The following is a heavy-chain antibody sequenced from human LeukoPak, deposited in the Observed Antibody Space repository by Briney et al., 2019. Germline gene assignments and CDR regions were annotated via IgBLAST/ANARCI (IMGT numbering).Heavy chain of an antibody. V-gene: IGHV4-4*08. CDR1: DGSISTSL. Sequence: SETLSLTCTVSDGSISTSLWSWIRQPPGKGLEWIGRIYTSGSTNYNPSLKSRVTISVDTSKNQFSLKLSSVTAADTAVYYCARALAGGGYNWFDPWGQGTLVTVSS. D-gene: IGHD3-10*01. CDR2: IYTSGST. J-gene: IGHJ5*02. CDR3: ARALAGGGYNWFDP.